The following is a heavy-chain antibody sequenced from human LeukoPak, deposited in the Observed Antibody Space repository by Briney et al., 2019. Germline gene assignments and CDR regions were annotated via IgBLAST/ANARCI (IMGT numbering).Heavy chain of an antibody. CDR1: GGSISSTKTC. V-gene: IGHV4-39*01. CDR2: ICYTGNT. J-gene: IGHJ4*02. Sequence: SETLSLTCAVSGGSISSTKTCGDWIRQPPGKGMEWIGTICYTGNTYYKPSLKSRVTISVDSSKNQFSLKLNSLIAADTAVYYCARHFGTWGQGTLVTVSS. CDR3: ARHFGT. D-gene: IGHD3/OR15-3a*01.